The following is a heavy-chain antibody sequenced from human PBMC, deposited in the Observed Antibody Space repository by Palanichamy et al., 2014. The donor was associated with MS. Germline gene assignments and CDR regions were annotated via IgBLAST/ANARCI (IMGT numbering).Heavy chain of an antibody. Sequence: EVQLVESGEGLVQPGRSLRLSCAASGFTFDDYAMHWVRQAPGKGLEWVSGISWNSGSIGYVASVKGRFTISRDNAKNSLYLQMNSLRPEDTALYYCGKDISSSWSNAFDIWGQGTMVTVSS. D-gene: IGHD6-13*01. J-gene: IGHJ3*02. V-gene: IGHV3-9*01. CDR1: GFTFDDYA. CDR2: ISWNSGSI. CDR3: GKDISSSWSNAFDI.